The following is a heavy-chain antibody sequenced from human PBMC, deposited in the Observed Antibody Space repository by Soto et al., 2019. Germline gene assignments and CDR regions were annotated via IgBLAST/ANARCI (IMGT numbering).Heavy chain of an antibody. J-gene: IGHJ1*01. V-gene: IGHV4-34*01. CDR2: INHSGNT. Sequence: SETLSLTCAVYGASRSDNYCNWLRQPPGKGLEWIGEINHSGNTNYNPSLRSRVTISIDTSKNQLSLNLRSVSAADTAVSYCARGRCALDAWCKGTKVTIPS. CDR3: ARGRCALDA. CDR1: GASRSDNY. D-gene: IGHD2-8*01.